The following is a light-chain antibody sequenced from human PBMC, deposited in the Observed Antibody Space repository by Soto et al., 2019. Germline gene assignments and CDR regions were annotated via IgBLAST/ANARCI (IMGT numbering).Light chain of an antibody. CDR1: SSNIGAGYD. CDR3: QSYDSSLTGTYV. V-gene: IGLV1-40*01. J-gene: IGLJ1*01. CDR2: GNN. Sequence: QPVLTQAPSVSGAPGQRVTISCTGSSSNIGAGYDVHWYQQLPGTAPKLLIYGNNSRPSGVPDRFSGSQSGTSASLAITGLQAEDEADYYCQSYDSSLTGTYVFGTGTKLTVL.